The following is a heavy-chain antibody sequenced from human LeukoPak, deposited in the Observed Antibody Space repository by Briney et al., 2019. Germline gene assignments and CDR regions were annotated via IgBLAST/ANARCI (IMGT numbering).Heavy chain of an antibody. CDR2: IIPIFGTA. V-gene: IGHV1-69*05. D-gene: IGHD3-3*01. CDR1: GGTFSSYA. Sequence: SVKVSCKASGGTFSSYAISWVRQAPGQGLEWMGRIIPIFGTANYAQKFQGRVTITTDESTSTAYMELSSLRSEDTAVYYCAIVLRFFPAVDYWGQGTLVTVSS. J-gene: IGHJ4*02. CDR3: AIVLRFFPAVDY.